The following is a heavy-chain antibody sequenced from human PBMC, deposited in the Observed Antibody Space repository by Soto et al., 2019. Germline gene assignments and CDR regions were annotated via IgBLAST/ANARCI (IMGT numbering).Heavy chain of an antibody. CDR2: FDPEDGET. CDR1: GYTLTELS. J-gene: IGHJ5*02. CDR3: ATRDPYCSSTSCYSTWFDP. V-gene: IGHV1-24*01. D-gene: IGHD2-2*01. Sequence: GASVKVSCKVSGYTLTELSMHWVRQAPGKGREWMGGFDPEDGETIYAQKFQGRVTMTEDTSTDTAYMELSSLRSEDTAVYYCATRDPYCSSTSCYSTWFDPWGQGXLVTVSS.